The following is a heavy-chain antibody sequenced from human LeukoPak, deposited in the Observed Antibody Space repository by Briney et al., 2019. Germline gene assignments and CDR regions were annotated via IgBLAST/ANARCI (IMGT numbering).Heavy chain of an antibody. V-gene: IGHV1-2*02. Sequence: GASVKVSCKASGYTFTGYYMHWVRQAPGQGLEWMGWINPNSGGTNYAQKFQGRVTMTRDTSISTAYMELSKLRSDDTAVYYCARASNKPAAPQWHDYWGQGTLVTVSS. CDR1: GYTFTGYY. J-gene: IGHJ4*02. D-gene: IGHD2-2*01. CDR3: ARASNKPAAPQWHDY. CDR2: INPNSGGT.